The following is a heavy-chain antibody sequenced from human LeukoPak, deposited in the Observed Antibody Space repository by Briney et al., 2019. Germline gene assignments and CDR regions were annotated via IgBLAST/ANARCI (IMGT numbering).Heavy chain of an antibody. CDR3: TTDPGNYEIF. J-gene: IGHJ4*02. V-gene: IGHV3-15*01. CDR2: IKSKTDGGTV. CDR1: GLTFTNAW. Sequence: GGSLRLSCATSGLTFTNAWMSWVRQAPGKGLEWVGRIKSKTDGGTVDYAPPVKGRFTISRDDSRNTLSLEMNFLKAEDTAVYYCTTDPGNYEIFWGQGTLVSVSS. D-gene: IGHD4-11*01.